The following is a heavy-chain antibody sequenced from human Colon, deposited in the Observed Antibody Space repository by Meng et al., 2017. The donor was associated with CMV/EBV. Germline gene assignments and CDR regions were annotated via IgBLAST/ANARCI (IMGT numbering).Heavy chain of an antibody. D-gene: IGHD6-13*01. CDR2: IYPQDGGT. Sequence: QVQLVKSGTESKKHGASVKVSGKTSGSTVNANHLHWVRPAPGQGLEWMGWIYPQDGGTYFAQKFQDRVTLTRDTSITTAYMELSGLTSDDTAIYYCVRESWYFNFWGEGTLVTVSS. CDR3: VRESWYFNF. V-gene: IGHV1-2*02. CDR1: GSTVNANH. J-gene: IGHJ4*02.